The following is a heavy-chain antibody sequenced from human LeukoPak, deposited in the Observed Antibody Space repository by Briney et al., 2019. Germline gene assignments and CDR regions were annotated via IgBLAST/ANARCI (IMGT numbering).Heavy chain of an antibody. CDR3: TRVLTARSGGYDAFDI. V-gene: IGHV3-13*01. CDR1: GFTFSSYD. Sequence: GGSLRLSCAASGFTFSSYDMHWVRQATGKGLEWVSAIDTAGDTYYPGSVKGRFTISRENAKKSLYLHMNTLRAGDTAVYYCTRVLTARSGGYDAFDIWGQGTLVTVSS. CDR2: IDTAGDT. J-gene: IGHJ3*02. D-gene: IGHD6-25*01.